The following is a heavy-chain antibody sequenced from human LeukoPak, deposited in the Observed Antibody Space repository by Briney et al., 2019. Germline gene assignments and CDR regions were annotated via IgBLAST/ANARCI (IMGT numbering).Heavy chain of an antibody. CDR1: GGSISSYY. Sequence: SETLSLTCTVSGGSISSYYWSWIRQPPGKGLVWIGYIYYSGSTNYNPSLKSRVTISVDTSKNQFSLKLSSVTAADTAVYYCARHSRFLFYFDYWGQGTLVTVSS. CDR2: IYYSGST. V-gene: IGHV4-59*01. D-gene: IGHD2-15*01. J-gene: IGHJ4*02. CDR3: ARHSRFLFYFDY.